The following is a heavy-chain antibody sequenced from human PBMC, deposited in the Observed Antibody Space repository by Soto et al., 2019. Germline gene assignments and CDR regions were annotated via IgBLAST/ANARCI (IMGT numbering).Heavy chain of an antibody. CDR2: INHSGST. V-gene: IGHV4-34*01. CDR3: AWRRVLSHHYFGIYV. Sequence: QVQLQQWGAGLLKPSETLSLTCGVYGGSFSNYYWSWIRQPPGKGLEWIGEINHSGSTNYNPSLESRVSISVYTSKKQFSLKLYSVTAADTAVYYCAWRRVLSHHYFGIYVWDQGKTVTVSS. CDR1: GGSFSNYY. D-gene: IGHD3-3*01. J-gene: IGHJ6*02.